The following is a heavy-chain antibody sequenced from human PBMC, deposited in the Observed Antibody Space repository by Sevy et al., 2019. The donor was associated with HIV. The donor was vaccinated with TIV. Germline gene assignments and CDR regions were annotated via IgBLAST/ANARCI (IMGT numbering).Heavy chain of an antibody. Sequence: GGSLRLSCAASGFTFSSYAMHWVRQAPGKGLEWVAVISYDGSNKYYADSVKGRFTISRDNSKNTLYLQMNSLRAEDTAVYYRARDQDYDSSQGNYYFDYWGQGTLVTVSS. D-gene: IGHD3-22*01. CDR1: GFTFSSYA. V-gene: IGHV3-30-3*01. CDR3: ARDQDYDSSQGNYYFDY. CDR2: ISYDGSNK. J-gene: IGHJ4*02.